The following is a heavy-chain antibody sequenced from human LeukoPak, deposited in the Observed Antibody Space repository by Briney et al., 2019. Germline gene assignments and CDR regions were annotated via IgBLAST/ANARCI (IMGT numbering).Heavy chain of an antibody. Sequence: SETLSLTCTVSGGSISSSSYYWGWIRQPSGKGLEWIGSIYYSGSAYYNPSLKSRVTISVDTSKNQFSLKLSSVTAADTAVYYCARRHRRDGYERFDYWGQGTLVTVSS. CDR2: IYYSGSA. D-gene: IGHD5-24*01. CDR1: GGSISSSSYY. CDR3: ARRHRRDGYERFDY. J-gene: IGHJ4*02. V-gene: IGHV4-39*01.